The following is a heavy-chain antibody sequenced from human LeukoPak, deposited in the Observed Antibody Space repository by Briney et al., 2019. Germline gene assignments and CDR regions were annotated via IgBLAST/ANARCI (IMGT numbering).Heavy chain of an antibody. CDR3: ARGMYYDILTGYWTRPLGKVFDY. CDR2: IYSTGST. Sequence: SETLSLTCTVSGGSISSYYWSWIRQPAGKGLEWIGRIYSTGSTNYNPSLKSRVTMSVDTSKNQFSLKLSSVTAADTAVYYCARGMYYDILTGYWTRPLGKVFDYWAREPWSPSPQ. J-gene: IGHJ4*02. V-gene: IGHV4-4*07. D-gene: IGHD3-9*01. CDR1: GGSISSYY.